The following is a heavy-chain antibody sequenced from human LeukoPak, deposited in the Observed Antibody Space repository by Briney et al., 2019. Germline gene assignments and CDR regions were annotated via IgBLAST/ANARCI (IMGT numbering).Heavy chain of an antibody. J-gene: IGHJ4*02. CDR2: INPSGGST. CDR1: GYTFTIYY. Sequence: GASVTVSFKASGYTFTIYYIHWVRQAPGQGREWMGIINPSGGSTSYAQKFQGRVTMTRDMSTSTVYMELSSLRSEDTAVYYCARGFYGGPGSSCVYWGQGTLVTVSS. V-gene: IGHV1-46*01. CDR3: ARGFYGGPGSSCVY. D-gene: IGHD6-13*01.